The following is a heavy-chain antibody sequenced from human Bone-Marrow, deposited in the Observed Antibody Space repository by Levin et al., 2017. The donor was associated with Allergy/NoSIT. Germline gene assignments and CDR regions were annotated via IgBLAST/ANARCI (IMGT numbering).Heavy chain of an antibody. CDR2: ISAHNGQT. Sequence: GESLKISCKASGYNFDSYGITWMRQAPGQGLEWMGWISAHNGQTNYAQNLLGRVTMTGDTSTSTNYMELRSLRSDDTAVYYCARIRFLDYRGGYGMDVWGQGTTVTVSS. J-gene: IGHJ6*02. D-gene: IGHD4-11*01. CDR3: ARIRFLDYRGGYGMDV. CDR1: GYNFDSYG. V-gene: IGHV1-18*01.